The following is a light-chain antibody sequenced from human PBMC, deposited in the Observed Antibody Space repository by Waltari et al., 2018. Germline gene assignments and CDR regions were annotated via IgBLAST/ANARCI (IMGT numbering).Light chain of an antibody. V-gene: IGLV2-8*01. CDR1: SSDVGGHNF. J-gene: IGLJ2*01. CDR2: EVS. CDR3: TSYAGSNILV. Sequence: QSALTQPPSASGSPGQSVTISCTGTSSDVGGHNFVSWYQQHPGKVPKLMIHEVSKRPSGVPDLFAGSRSGDTASLTVSGIQAEDEADYYCTSYAGSNILVFGGGTKLTVL.